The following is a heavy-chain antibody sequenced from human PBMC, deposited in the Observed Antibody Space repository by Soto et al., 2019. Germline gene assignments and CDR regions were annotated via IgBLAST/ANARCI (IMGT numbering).Heavy chain of an antibody. J-gene: IGHJ4*01. D-gene: IGHD6-13*01. CDR1: GFTFSNYA. Sequence: PGGSLRFSCAASGFTFSNYAMSWVRQAPGKGLEWVSDISGSGYRTYYTDSVKGRFTISRDNSINTLYLQMNSLRAEDTAVYYCAKDPFIAAAGRAYFDYWGHGTLVTVSS. CDR3: AKDPFIAAAGRAYFDY. CDR2: ISGSGYRT. V-gene: IGHV3-23*01.